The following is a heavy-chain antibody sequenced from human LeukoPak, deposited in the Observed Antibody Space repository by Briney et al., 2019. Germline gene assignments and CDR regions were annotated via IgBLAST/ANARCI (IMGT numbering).Heavy chain of an antibody. CDR1: GGSISIYY. Sequence: PSETLSLTCTVSGGSISIYYWSWIRQPPGKGLEWIGYIYYSGSTNYNPSLKSRVTISVDTSKNQFSLKLSSVTAADTAVYYCARGLGRWFDPWGQGTLVTVSS. CDR2: IYYSGST. J-gene: IGHJ5*02. CDR3: ARGLGRWFDP. V-gene: IGHV4-59*01.